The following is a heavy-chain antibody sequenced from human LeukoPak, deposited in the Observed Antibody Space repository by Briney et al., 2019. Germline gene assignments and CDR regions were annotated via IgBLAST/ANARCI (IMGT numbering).Heavy chain of an antibody. Sequence: TGGSLRLSCAASGFTFSSYAMSWVRQAPGKGLEWVSAISGSGGSTYYADSVKGRFTISRDNSKNTLYLQMNSLRAEDTAVYYCARVGYCSSTSCHQDYWGQGTLVTVSS. CDR3: ARVGYCSSTSCHQDY. J-gene: IGHJ4*02. CDR2: ISGSGGST. D-gene: IGHD2-2*01. V-gene: IGHV3-23*01. CDR1: GFTFSSYA.